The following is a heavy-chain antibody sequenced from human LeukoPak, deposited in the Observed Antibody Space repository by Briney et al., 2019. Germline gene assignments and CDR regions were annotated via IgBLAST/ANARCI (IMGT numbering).Heavy chain of an antibody. V-gene: IGHV4-34*01. CDR3: ARLGSLGYYNYQYMDI. CDR2: INDIGNT. J-gene: IGHJ6*03. CDR1: GGSFSGYY. D-gene: IGHD3-10*01. Sequence: PSETLSLTCAVYGGSFSGYYWSWIRQPPGKGLEWIGEINDIGNTNYDPSLRSRVTISVDTSKNQFSLSLTSATAADTAVYFCARLGSLGYYNYQYMDIWGNGTTVTVSS.